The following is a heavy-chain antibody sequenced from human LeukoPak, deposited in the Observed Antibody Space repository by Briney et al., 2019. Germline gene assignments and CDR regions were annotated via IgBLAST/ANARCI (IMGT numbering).Heavy chain of an antibody. Sequence: SQTLSLTCAVSGGSISSGGYSWSWIRQPPGECLEWIGYIYHSGSTYYNPSLKSRVTISVNRSKNQFSLKLSSVTAADTAVYYCARAYYECFDYWGQGTLVTVSS. V-gene: IGHV4-30-2*01. J-gene: IGHJ4*02. CDR3: ARAYYECFDY. D-gene: IGHD3-22*01. CDR2: IYHSGST. CDR1: GGSISSGGYS.